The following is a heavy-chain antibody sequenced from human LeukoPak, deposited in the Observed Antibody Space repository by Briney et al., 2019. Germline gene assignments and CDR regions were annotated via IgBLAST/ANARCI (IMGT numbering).Heavy chain of an antibody. CDR1: GFTFSNYA. CDR3: ARWSHVSGRWFLDN. CDR2: ISYEGSSK. Sequence: GRSLRLSCVASGFTFSNYAMHWVRQAPGKGLEWVAVISYEGSSKHYADSVKGRFTISRDNSKNTLYLQMDSLRAEDTAVYYCARWSHVSGRWFLDNWGRGTLVSVSS. V-gene: IGHV3-30*04. D-gene: IGHD3-10*01. J-gene: IGHJ4*02.